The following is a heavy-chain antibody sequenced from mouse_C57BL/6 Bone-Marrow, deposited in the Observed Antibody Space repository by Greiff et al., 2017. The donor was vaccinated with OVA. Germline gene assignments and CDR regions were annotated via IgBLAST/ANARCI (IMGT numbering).Heavy chain of an antibody. D-gene: IGHD2-2*01. CDR2: LSYGGSN. J-gene: IGHJ3*01. V-gene: IGHV3-6*01. CDR3: AREGVYGYDLD. Sequence: EVKLVESGPGLVKPSQSLSLTCSVTGYSITSGYFWYWIRQFPGNLLEWMGYLSYGGSNNYNPYLNNRISITRDTSKNQYFLKLNSTTTEDTATDYCAREGVYGYDLDWGQGTLVTVAA. CDR1: GYSITSGYF.